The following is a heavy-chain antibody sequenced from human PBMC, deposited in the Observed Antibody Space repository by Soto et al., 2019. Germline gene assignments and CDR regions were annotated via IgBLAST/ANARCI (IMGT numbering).Heavy chain of an antibody. CDR2: ISSNSAYV. Sequence: GGSLRLSCAASGFTFRSFTMNWVRQAPGKGLEWVSTISSNSAYVYYTDALRGRFTISRDNAKNSLHLQMNSLRAEDTAVYYCTRDASRDSSARGWFDPWGPGTLVTVSS. CDR1: GFTFRSFT. V-gene: IGHV3-21*01. CDR3: TRDASRDSSARGWFDP. J-gene: IGHJ5*02. D-gene: IGHD6-13*01.